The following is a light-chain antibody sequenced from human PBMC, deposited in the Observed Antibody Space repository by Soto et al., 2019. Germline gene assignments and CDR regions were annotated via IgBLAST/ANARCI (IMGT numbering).Light chain of an antibody. CDR1: QRVSSN. V-gene: IGKV3-15*01. J-gene: IGKJ2*01. CDR3: QQYNNWPYT. Sequence: EVVMTKSPATLSVSPGERATLSCRASQRVSSNLAWYQQKPGQAPRLLIYGASTRATGLPARFSGSGSGTEFTLTISSLQSEDFAVYYCQQYNNWPYTFGQGTKLDIK. CDR2: GAS.